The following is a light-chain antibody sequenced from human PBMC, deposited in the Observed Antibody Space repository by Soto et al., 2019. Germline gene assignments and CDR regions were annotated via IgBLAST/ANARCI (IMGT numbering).Light chain of an antibody. V-gene: IGKV1-39*01. CDR3: QQSYSTTWT. CDR1: QGISTY. J-gene: IGKJ1*01. Sequence: DIQMTQSPSSLSASVGDRVTITCRASQGISTYLNWYNQKPGKAPKLLIYAASSLQSGVPSRFSGSGSETDFTLTISSLKPEDFATYSCQQSYSTTWTFGQGTKVDIK. CDR2: AAS.